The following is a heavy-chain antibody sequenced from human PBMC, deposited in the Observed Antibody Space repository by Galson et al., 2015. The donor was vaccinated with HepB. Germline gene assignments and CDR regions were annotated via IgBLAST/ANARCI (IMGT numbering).Heavy chain of an antibody. CDR3: ATAAPRGPWGAPVPHAFDI. J-gene: IGHJ3*02. CDR2: FDPEDAET. V-gene: IGHV1-24*01. Sequence: SVKVSCKVSGHTLSELSMHWVRQAPGKGLEWMGGFDPEDAETIYTQKFQGRVIMTEDTSKDTAYMQLSRLRSDDTAVYYCATAAPRGPWGAPVPHAFDIWGQGTLVTVSS. D-gene: IGHD1-26*01. CDR1: GHTLSELS.